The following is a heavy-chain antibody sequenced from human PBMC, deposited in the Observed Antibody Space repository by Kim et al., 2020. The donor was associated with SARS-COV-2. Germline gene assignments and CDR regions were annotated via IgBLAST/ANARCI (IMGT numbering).Heavy chain of an antibody. Sequence: SETLSLTCTVSGGSISSGSYYWSWIRQPAGKGLEWIGRIYTSGSTNYNPSLKSRVTISVDTSKNQFSLKLSSVTAADTAVYYCARAHTAMDINWFDPWGQGTLVTVSS. V-gene: IGHV4-61*02. D-gene: IGHD5-18*01. CDR2: IYTSGST. CDR3: ARAHTAMDINWFDP. J-gene: IGHJ5*02. CDR1: GGSISSGSYY.